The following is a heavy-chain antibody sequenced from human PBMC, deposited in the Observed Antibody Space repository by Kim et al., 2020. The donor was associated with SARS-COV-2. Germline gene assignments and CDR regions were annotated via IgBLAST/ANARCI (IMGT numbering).Heavy chain of an antibody. V-gene: IGHV3-7*03. CDR1: GLSISLYW. Sequence: GGSLRLSCAASGLSISLYWMTWVRQAPGKGLEWVANIKEDGSEKYYVDSVKGRFTISRDNAKNSMYLQMNSLRAEDTAVYYCARDVGVELDNWGQGTLVTVSS. D-gene: IGHD2-2*01. CDR2: IKEDGSEK. CDR3: ARDVGVELDN. J-gene: IGHJ4*02.